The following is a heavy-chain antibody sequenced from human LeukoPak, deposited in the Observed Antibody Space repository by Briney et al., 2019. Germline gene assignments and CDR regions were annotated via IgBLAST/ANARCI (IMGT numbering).Heavy chain of an antibody. J-gene: IGHJ5*02. D-gene: IGHD6-13*01. CDR3: VKRVAAAGTKWFDP. CDR1: GFTFSSYA. Sequence: PGGSLRLSCAASGFTFSSYAMSWVRQAPGKGLEWVSAIGGSGSTYYAESVMGRFTISRDNSKSTLYLQMNSLRAEDTAVYYCVKRVAAAGTKWFDPWGQGTLVTASS. V-gene: IGHV3-23*01. CDR2: IGGSGST.